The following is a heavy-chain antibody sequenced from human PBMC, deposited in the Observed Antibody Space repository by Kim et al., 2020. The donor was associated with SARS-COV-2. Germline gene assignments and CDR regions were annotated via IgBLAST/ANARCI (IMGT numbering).Heavy chain of an antibody. J-gene: IGHJ6*02. V-gene: IGHV3-30*18. CDR3: AKESGHTYGFNYALDV. CDR2: MSSDENKR. D-gene: IGHD5-18*01. CDR1: GFTFSTYG. Sequence: GGSLRLSCAASGFTFSTYGMHWVRQAPAKGLEWVAGMSSDENKRNYADSVKGRFTVSRDNSKNLLFLQMNSQRIDDTAVYYCAKESGHTYGFNYALDVWGQGTTVTVSS.